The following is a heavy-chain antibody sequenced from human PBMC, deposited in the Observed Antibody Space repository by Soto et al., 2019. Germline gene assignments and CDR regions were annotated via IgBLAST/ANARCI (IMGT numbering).Heavy chain of an antibody. CDR3: ARERPDGARLDP. Sequence: SETLCLTCTVSGGSISSGDYYWRWIRQPPGKGLEWIGYIYYSGSTYYNPSLKSRITISVDTSKNQFSLKLSSVTAADTAVYYCARERPDGARLDPWGQGTLVTVSS. CDR2: IYYSGST. V-gene: IGHV4-30-4*01. D-gene: IGHD6-6*01. J-gene: IGHJ5*02. CDR1: GGSISSGDYY.